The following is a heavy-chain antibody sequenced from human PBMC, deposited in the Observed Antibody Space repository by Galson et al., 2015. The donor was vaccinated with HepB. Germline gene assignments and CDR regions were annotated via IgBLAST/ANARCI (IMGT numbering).Heavy chain of an antibody. CDR3: AKVLVVVVAATPVYFDY. J-gene: IGHJ4*02. CDR2: ISGSGGST. CDR1: GFTFSSYA. Sequence: SLRLSCAASGFTFSSYAMSWVRQAPGKGLEWVSAISGSGGSTYYADSVKGRFTISRDNSKNTLYLQMNSLRAEDTAVYYCAKVLVVVVAATPVYFDYWGQGTLVTVSS. D-gene: IGHD2-15*01. V-gene: IGHV3-23*01.